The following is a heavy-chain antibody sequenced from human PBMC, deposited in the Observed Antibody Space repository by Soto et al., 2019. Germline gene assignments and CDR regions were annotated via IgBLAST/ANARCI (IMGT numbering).Heavy chain of an antibody. J-gene: IGHJ4*02. CDR3: AKDEWGSSWFRYYFEY. V-gene: IGHV3-23*01. CDR1: GFTFSSYA. D-gene: IGHD6-13*01. CDR2: ISGGGGST. Sequence: GWSLRLSCAASGFTFSSYAMSLVRQAPGKGLEWVSSISGGGGSTYYADSVKGRFTISRDNSKNTLYLQMNSLRAEDTAVYYCAKDEWGSSWFRYYFEYWGKGTLVTVSS.